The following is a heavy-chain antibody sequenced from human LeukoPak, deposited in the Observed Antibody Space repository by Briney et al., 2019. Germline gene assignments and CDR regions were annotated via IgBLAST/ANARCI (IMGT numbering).Heavy chain of an antibody. CDR3: AELGITMIGGV. CDR2: ISSSSSYI. CDR1: GFTFSSCT. J-gene: IGHJ6*04. V-gene: IGHV3-21*01. D-gene: IGHD3-10*02. Sequence: GGSLRLSCAASGFTFSSCTMNWVRQAPGKGLEWVSSISSSSSYIYYADSVKGRFTISRDNAKNSLYLQMNSLRAEDTAVYYCAELGITMIGGVWGKGTTVTISS.